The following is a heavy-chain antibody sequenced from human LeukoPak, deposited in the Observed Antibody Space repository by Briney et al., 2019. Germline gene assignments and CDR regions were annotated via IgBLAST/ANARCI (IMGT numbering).Heavy chain of an antibody. CDR1: GFTLSSFA. CDR3: AKNKGQLVPNYCMNV. J-gene: IGHJ6*03. V-gene: IGHV3-23*01. Sequence: GGSLRLSCTASGFTLSSFAMSWVRQAPGKGLELVSTLSSSGVRTYYADSEKGRFTISRDNSLNTVFLQMNSLRGEDTAIYYCAKNKGQLVPNYCMNVWGKGTTVTVSS. CDR2: LSSSGVRT. D-gene: IGHD6-13*01.